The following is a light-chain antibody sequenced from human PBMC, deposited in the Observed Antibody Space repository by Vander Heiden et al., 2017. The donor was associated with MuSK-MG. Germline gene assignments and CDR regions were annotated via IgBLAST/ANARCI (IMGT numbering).Light chain of an antibody. CDR1: KSISSD. CDR3: QQSDSTPRT. Sequence: DLEMPESPSSLSASIGERVTIRCRASKSISSDLNWYQQKPGKAPKLLIYAASILKRGAPSRCSGSGSGTDFTLTISRLQPEDCATYCCQQSDSTPRTFGQGTKVEIK. J-gene: IGKJ1*01. CDR2: AAS. V-gene: IGKV1-39*01.